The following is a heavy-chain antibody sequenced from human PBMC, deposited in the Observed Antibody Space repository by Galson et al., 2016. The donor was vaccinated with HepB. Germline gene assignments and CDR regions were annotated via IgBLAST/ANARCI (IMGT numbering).Heavy chain of an antibody. CDR3: ARGKNDVLTGYYALDS. Sequence: TLSLTCAVSGASVNSDAYYWSWIRQHPGKGLEWIGYIFFSGDTSYSPSLESRITMSIDTSKNQVSLKLNSVTAADTAVYYCARGKNDVLTGYYALDSWGQGTLVTVSS. D-gene: IGHD3-9*01. CDR1: GASVNSDAYY. CDR2: IFFSGDT. J-gene: IGHJ4*02. V-gene: IGHV4-31*11.